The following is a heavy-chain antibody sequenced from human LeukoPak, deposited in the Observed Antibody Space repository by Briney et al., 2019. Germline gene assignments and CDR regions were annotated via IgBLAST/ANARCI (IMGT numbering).Heavy chain of an antibody. V-gene: IGHV3-48*03. CDR3: ARVRGGGYSGYDPYYFDY. Sequence: GGSLRLSCVASGFTFSSYEMNWVRQAPGKGLEWVSYISSSGSTIYYADSVKGRFTISRDNAKNSLYLQMNSLRAEDTAVYYCARVRGGGYSGYDPYYFDYWGQGTLVTVSS. D-gene: IGHD5-12*01. J-gene: IGHJ4*02. CDR1: GFTFSSYE. CDR2: ISSSGSTI.